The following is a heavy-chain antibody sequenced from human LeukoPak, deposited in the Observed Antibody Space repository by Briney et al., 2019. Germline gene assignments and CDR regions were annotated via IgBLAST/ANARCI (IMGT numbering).Heavy chain of an antibody. CDR3: ARGGTFDTFAI. J-gene: IGHJ3*02. Sequence: SETLSLTCTVSGVSISSNNYYWGWLRQPPGKGLEWIQTFYYSGSTYYDPSLKSRDTISVDTSKNQFSLKLSSVTAADTAVYYCARGGTFDTFAIWGQGTMVTVSS. V-gene: IGHV4-39*01. CDR1: GVSISSNNYY. D-gene: IGHD2-15*01. CDR2: FYYSGST.